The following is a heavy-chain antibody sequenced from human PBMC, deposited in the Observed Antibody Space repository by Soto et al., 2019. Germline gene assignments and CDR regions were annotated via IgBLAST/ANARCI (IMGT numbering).Heavy chain of an antibody. Sequence: GASVKVSCKASGYTFTSYAMHWVRQAPGQKLEWMGWINAGNGNTKYSQKFQGRVTITRDTSASTAYMELSSLRSEDTAVYYCARVASIAVAGLDYSGQGTLVTVSS. J-gene: IGHJ4*02. D-gene: IGHD6-19*01. V-gene: IGHV1-3*01. CDR1: GYTFTSYA. CDR3: ARVASIAVAGLDY. CDR2: INAGNGNT.